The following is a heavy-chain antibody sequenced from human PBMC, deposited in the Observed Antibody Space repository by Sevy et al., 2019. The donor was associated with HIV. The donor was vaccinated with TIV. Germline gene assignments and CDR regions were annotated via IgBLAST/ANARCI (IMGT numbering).Heavy chain of an antibody. Sequence: GGSLRLSCAASGFTFSSYGMHWVRQAPGKGLEWVAFIRYDGSNKYYADSVKGRFTISRDNSKNTLYLQMNSLRAEDTAVYYCAFAYCGGDCYSRYYYYGMDVWGQGTTVTVSS. J-gene: IGHJ6*02. D-gene: IGHD2-21*01. V-gene: IGHV3-30*02. CDR2: IRYDGSNK. CDR1: GFTFSSYG. CDR3: AFAYCGGDCYSRYYYYGMDV.